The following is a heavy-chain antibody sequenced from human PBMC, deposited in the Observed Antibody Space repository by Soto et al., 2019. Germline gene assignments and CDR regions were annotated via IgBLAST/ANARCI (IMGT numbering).Heavy chain of an antibody. J-gene: IGHJ3*02. V-gene: IGHV4-34*01. D-gene: IGHD2-15*01. Sequence: SETLSLTCAVYGGSFSGYYWSWIRQPPGKGLEWIGEINHSGSTNYNPSLKSRVTISVDTSKNQFSLKLSSVTAADTAVYYCARAACSGGSCHDAFDIWGQGTMVTVSS. CDR3: ARAACSGGSCHDAFDI. CDR1: GGSFSGYY. CDR2: INHSGST.